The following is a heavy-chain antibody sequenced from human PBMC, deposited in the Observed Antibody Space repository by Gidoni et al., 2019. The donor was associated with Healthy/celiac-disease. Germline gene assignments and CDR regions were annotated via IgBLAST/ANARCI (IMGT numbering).Heavy chain of an antibody. J-gene: IGHJ4*02. CDR3: AKFARGAVDGDGDYPLHFDY. V-gene: IGHV3-23*01. CDR1: GFPFSSYA. CDR2: ISGSGGST. D-gene: IGHD4-17*01. Sequence: EVQLLESGGGLVQPGGSLRLSCAASGFPFSSYAMSWVRQAPGKGLEWVSAISGSGGSTYYADSVKGRFTISRDNSKNTLYLQMNSLRAEDTAVYYCAKFARGAVDGDGDYPLHFDYWGQGTLVTVSS.